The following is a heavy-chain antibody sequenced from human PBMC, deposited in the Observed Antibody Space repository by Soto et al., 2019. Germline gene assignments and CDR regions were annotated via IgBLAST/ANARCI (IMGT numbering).Heavy chain of an antibody. CDR3: ARDSAYNSSGYLRGGFDY. Sequence: EVQLVESGGGLVQPGGSLRLSCAASGFTFSTYWMTWVRQAPGKGLEWVANIKQDGSEKYYVDSVKGRFIISRDNAKKSLYLRMNSLRAEDTGVYYCARDSAYNSSGYLRGGFDYWGQGTLVTVSS. CDR2: IKQDGSEK. CDR1: GFTFSTYW. J-gene: IGHJ4*02. D-gene: IGHD3-22*01. V-gene: IGHV3-7*01.